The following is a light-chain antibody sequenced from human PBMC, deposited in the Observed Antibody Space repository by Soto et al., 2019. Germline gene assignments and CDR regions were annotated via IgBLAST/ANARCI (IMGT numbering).Light chain of an antibody. J-gene: IGKJ1*01. CDR3: QQYGSSGT. Sequence: VVLTHAAFTLSLSPVERATLSCRSIQSVTNYLAWYQQKPGQAPRLLIYGASNRATGIPDRFSGSGSGTDFTLTISRLEPEDFAVYYCQQYGSSGTFGQGTKVDIK. CDR2: GAS. V-gene: IGKV3-20*01. CDR1: QSVTNY.